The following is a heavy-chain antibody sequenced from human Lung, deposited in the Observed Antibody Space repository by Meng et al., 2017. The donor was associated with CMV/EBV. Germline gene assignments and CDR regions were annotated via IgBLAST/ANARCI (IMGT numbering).Heavy chain of an antibody. CDR1: GYTFTSYG. CDR3: ARNRYCSSTSCYFDY. J-gene: IGHJ4*02. V-gene: IGHV1-18*01. D-gene: IGHD2-2*01. CDR2: ISAYNGNT. Sequence: ASVXVSXKASGYTFTSYGISWVRQAPGQGLEWMGWISAYNGNTNYAQKLQGRVTMTTDTSTSTAYMELRSLRSDDTAVYYCARNRYCSSTSCYFDYLGQGXLVTVSS.